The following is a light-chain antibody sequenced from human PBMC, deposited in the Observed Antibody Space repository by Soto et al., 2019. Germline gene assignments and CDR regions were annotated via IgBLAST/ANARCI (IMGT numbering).Light chain of an antibody. J-gene: IGKJ1*01. CDR1: QSISSW. V-gene: IGKV1-5*03. CDR3: QQYNSAPWT. Sequence: DIQMTQSPSTLSASVGDRVTITCRASQSISSWLAWYQQKPGKAPNLLIYKASSLESGVPSRFGGSGSGTEFPLTISSLQPDDLATYYCQQYNSAPWTFGQGTKVEIK. CDR2: KAS.